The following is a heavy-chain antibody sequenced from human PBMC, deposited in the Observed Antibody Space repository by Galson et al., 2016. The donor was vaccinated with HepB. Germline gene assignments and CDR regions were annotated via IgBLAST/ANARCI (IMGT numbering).Heavy chain of an antibody. Sequence: SVKVSCKASGYSFTSYYIHWVRQAPGQGLEWIGRINPIDGSTTYLEKLQGRVSLTRDTSTTTVYLELTSLRSEDTAVFFCAREQIPMARIFDYWGQGTQVTVSS. J-gene: IGHJ4*02. CDR3: AREQIPMARIFDY. CDR2: INPIDGST. D-gene: IGHD2-21*01. V-gene: IGHV1-46*04. CDR1: GYSFTSYY.